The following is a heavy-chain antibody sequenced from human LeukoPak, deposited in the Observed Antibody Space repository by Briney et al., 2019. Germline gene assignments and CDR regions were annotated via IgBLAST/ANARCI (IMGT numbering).Heavy chain of an antibody. J-gene: IGHJ6*02. D-gene: IGHD1-20*01. V-gene: IGHV3-48*03. CDR3: ARDVYNWNDGMDV. CDR2: ISSSGSTI. Sequence: GGSLRLSCAASGFTFSSYEMNWVRQAPGKGLEWVSYISSSGSTIYYADSVKGRFTISRDNAKNSLYLQMNSLRAEDTAVYYRARDVYNWNDGMDVWGQGTTVTVSS. CDR1: GFTFSSYE.